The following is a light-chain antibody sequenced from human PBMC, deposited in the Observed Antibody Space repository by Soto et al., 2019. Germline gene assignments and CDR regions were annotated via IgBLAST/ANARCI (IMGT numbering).Light chain of an antibody. CDR2: AAS. V-gene: IGKV1-9*01. Sequence: DIQLTQSPSFLSASLGDRVTITCRASQGISSYLAWYQQKPGKAPKLLIYAASSLQSGVPSRFSGSGSGTDFTLTISSLQPEDFATYYCLRHNSYPLTFGGGTKVDI. CDR1: QGISSY. J-gene: IGKJ4*01. CDR3: LRHNSYPLT.